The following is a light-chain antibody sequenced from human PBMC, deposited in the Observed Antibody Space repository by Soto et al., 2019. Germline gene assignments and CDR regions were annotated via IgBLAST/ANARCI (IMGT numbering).Light chain of an antibody. CDR1: QSVSST. V-gene: IGKV3-15*01. CDR2: GAS. CDR3: QQYNKWPPYT. Sequence: EIVMTQSPANLSVSPGERATLSCRASQSVSSTLAWYQQKPGQGPRLLIYGASTRATSIPARFSGSGSGTELNLTINSMRSEDFAVYYYQQYNKWPPYTFGQGTKLEIK. J-gene: IGKJ2*01.